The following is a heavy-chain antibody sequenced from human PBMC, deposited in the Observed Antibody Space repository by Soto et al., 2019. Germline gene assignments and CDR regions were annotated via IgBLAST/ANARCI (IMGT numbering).Heavy chain of an antibody. CDR3: ARGGHVVVVPAALDY. Sequence: QVQLMQSGAEVKKPGASVKVSCKASGDTFTEYYIHWVRQAPGQGLEWMGTVNPSGGHTTYAQHFLGRVTKARDTSTSTLYVERTSLTSEDTAVYYCARGGHVVVVPAALDYWGQGTLVTVSS. CDR1: GDTFTEYY. D-gene: IGHD2-21*02. V-gene: IGHV1-46*01. CDR2: VNPSGGHT. J-gene: IGHJ4*02.